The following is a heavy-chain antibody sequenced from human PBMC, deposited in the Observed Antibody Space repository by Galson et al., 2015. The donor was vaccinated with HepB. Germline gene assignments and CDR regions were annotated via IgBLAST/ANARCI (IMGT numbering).Heavy chain of an antibody. V-gene: IGHV4-34*01. CDR1: GGSFSGYY. CDR3: ARGYTIFGVVIRNWFDP. D-gene: IGHD3-3*01. J-gene: IGHJ5*02. CDR2: INHSGST. Sequence: ETLSLTCAVYGGSFSGYYWSWIRQPPGKGLEWIGEINHSGSTNYNPSLKSRVTISVDTSKNQFSLKLSSVTAADTAVYYCARGYTIFGVVIRNWFDPWGQGTLVTVSS.